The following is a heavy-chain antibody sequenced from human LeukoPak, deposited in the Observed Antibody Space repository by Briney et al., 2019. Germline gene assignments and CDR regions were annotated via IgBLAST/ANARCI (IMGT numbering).Heavy chain of an antibody. CDR2: IIPILGTA. J-gene: IGHJ5*02. Sequence: ASVKVSCKASGGTFSSYAISWVRQAPGQGLEWMGGIIPILGTANYAQKFQGRVTITTDESTSTAYMELSSLRSEDTAVYYCATGGLYYDFWSGQGWFDPWGQGTLVTVSS. CDR1: GGTFSSYA. V-gene: IGHV1-69*05. D-gene: IGHD3-3*01. CDR3: ATGGLYYDFWSGQGWFDP.